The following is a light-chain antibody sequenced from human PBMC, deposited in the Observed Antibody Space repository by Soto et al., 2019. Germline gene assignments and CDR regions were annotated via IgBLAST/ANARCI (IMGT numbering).Light chain of an antibody. J-gene: IGKJ4*01. Sequence: EIVMTQSPATLSVSPGEGATLSCRASQSLSSNLAWYQQKPGQAPRLLIYGASSRATGIPARFSGSGSGTEFTLTISSLQPEDFATYYCQQYKTYSVTFGGGTKVDIK. CDR2: GAS. CDR1: QSLSSN. CDR3: QQYKTYSVT. V-gene: IGKV3-15*01.